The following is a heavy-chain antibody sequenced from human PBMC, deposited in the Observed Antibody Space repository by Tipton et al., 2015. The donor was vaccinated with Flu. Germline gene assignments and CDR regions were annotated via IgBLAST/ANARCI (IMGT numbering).Heavy chain of an antibody. V-gene: IGHV3-30*03. Sequence: TASGFTFSSTVMHWVRQAPGKGLEWAAIISHDGRRTYYADSVKGRFTVSRDNSKDTLYLEMSSLGGEDTAVYYCARDRGTYDSAGFFENWGPGTLVTVSS. CDR2: ISHDGRRT. D-gene: IGHD1-14*01. CDR1: GFTFSSTV. CDR3: ARDRGTYDSAGFFEN. J-gene: IGHJ4*02.